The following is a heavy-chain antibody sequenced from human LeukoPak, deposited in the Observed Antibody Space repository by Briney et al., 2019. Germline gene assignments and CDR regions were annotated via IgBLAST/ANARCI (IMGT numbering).Heavy chain of an antibody. CDR1: GFTFSAYA. CDR3: AKDRLRGYTYGYPDY. Sequence: GRSLRLPCATSGFTFSAYAMHWVRQAPGKGLEWVAVIWYDGSTKYYTDSVKGRFTISRDNSKNTQYLQMDSLRAEDTAVYYCAKDRLRGYTYGYPDYWGQGTLVTVSS. J-gene: IGHJ4*02. CDR2: IWYDGSTK. V-gene: IGHV3-33*06. D-gene: IGHD5-18*01.